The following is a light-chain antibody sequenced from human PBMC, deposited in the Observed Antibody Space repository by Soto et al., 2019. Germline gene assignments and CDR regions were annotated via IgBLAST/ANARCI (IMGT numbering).Light chain of an antibody. J-gene: IGKJ4*01. V-gene: IGKV3-15*01. CDR3: QQYNTRPLT. CDR1: QSVSSN. CDR2: GAS. Sequence: EIGMTQSPATLSVSPGERATLSCRASQSVSSNLAWYQQKPGQAPRLLIYGASTRATGIPARFTGSGSGTEFTLTISSLQPEDFAVYYCQQYNTRPLTFGGGTKVEIK.